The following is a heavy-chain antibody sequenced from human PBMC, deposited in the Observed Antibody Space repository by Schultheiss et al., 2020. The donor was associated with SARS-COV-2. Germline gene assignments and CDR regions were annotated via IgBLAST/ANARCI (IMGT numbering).Heavy chain of an antibody. CDR3: ARDYGDERGYFDY. Sequence: SQTLSLTCTVSGGSISSGDYYWSWIRQPPGKGLEWIGYIYYSGSTYYNPSLKSRVTISLDTSKNQFSLKLSSVTAADTAVYYCARDYGDERGYFDYWGQGTLVTVSS. J-gene: IGHJ4*02. CDR2: IYYSGST. CDR1: GGSISSGDYY. D-gene: IGHD4-17*01. V-gene: IGHV4-30-4*01.